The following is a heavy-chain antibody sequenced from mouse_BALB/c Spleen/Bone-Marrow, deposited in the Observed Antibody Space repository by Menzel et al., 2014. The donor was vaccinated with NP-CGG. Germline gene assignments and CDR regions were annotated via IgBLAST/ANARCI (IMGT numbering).Heavy chain of an antibody. Sequence: QVQLQQPGSVLVRPGDSVKLSCTASGYTFTSTWIHWAKQRPGQGLEWIGEIHPNSGNTKYNENLKGKATLTVDTSSSTTYVDLSSLTSDDSAVYLCARDGVGGAMDYWGQGTSVTVSS. CDR3: ARDGVGGAMDY. CDR2: IHPNSGNT. D-gene: IGHD2-3*01. V-gene: IGHV1S130*01. CDR1: GYTFTSTW. J-gene: IGHJ4*01.